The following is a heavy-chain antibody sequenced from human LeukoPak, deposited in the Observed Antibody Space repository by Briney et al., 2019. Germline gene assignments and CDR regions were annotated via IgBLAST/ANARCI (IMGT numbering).Heavy chain of an antibody. V-gene: IGHV4-39*01. Sequence: SETLSLTCTVSGGSISSSSYYGGWIRQPPGKGLEWIATIYYSGSTYYNPSLRSRVTISVDTSKNQLSLKLSSVTAADTAVYYCATGWFGELLGLYYFDYWGQGTLVTVSS. J-gene: IGHJ4*02. D-gene: IGHD3-10*01. CDR2: IYYSGST. CDR1: GGSISSSSYY. CDR3: ATGWFGELLGLYYFDY.